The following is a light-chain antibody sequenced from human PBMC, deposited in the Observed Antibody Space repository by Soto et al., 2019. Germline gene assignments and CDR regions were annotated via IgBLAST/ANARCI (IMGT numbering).Light chain of an antibody. CDR3: CSYTGSYTWV. V-gene: IGLV2-11*01. CDR1: SSDVGGYNY. CDR2: DVN. J-gene: IGLJ3*02. Sequence: QSALTQPRSVSGSPGQSVTISCTGTSSDVGGYNYVSWSQQHPGKAPKLMIYDVNKRPSGVPDSFSGSKSGNTASLTISGLQAEDESDYYCCSYTGSYTWVFGGGTKLTVL.